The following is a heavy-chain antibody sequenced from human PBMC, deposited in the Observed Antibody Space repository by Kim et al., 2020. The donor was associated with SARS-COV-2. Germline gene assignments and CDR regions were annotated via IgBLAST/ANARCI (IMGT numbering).Heavy chain of an antibody. CDR2: VYFNGRT. V-gene: IGHV4-39*01. Sequence: SETLSLTCSVSGGSISRSSYFWGWVRQAPGKGLEWIGNVYFNGRTNYNPSLKSRLTLNVDTSKNQFSLKLTSVTAADTAVYYCARHDGFWSSFYIYFYYSGVDVWGQGTAVTVSS. D-gene: IGHD3-3*01. CDR1: GGSISRSSYF. J-gene: IGHJ6*02. CDR3: ARHDGFWSSFYIYFYYSGVDV.